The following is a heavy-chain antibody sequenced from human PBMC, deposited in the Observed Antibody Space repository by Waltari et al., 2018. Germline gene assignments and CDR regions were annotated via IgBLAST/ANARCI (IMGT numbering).Heavy chain of an antibody. J-gene: IGHJ4*02. D-gene: IGHD6-13*01. CDR3: ARAPMSGAATGTFDF. CDR2: IYHSGNT. CDR1: GYSITSGYY. V-gene: IGHV4-38-2*02. Sequence: QVQLQASGPGLVKPSETLSLTCTVSGYSITSGYYWGCIRQPPGKGLEWIGSIYHSGNTYYNPSLKGRLTISVDTSKNQFSLRLSSVTAADTAVYYCARAPMSGAATGTFDFWGLGSLVTVSP.